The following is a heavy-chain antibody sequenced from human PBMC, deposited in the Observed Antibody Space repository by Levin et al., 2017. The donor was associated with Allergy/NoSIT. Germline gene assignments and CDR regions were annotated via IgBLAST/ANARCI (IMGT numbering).Heavy chain of an antibody. CDR1: GYTFINHY. D-gene: IGHD4-17*01. V-gene: IGHV1-46*01. CDR3: ARAAYGENFYCDY. CDR2: INPSVGSI. Sequence: ASVKVSCKASGYTFINHYMHWVRQAPGQGLEWMGIINPSVGSISYAQKFQGRVTMTRDTSTSTVYMELSSLISEDTAVYYCARAAYGENFYCDYWGQGTLVTVSS. J-gene: IGHJ4*02.